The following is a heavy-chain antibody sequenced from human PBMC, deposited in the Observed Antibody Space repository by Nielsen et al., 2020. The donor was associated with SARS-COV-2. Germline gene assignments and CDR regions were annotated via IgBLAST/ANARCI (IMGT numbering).Heavy chain of an antibody. Sequence: SLKISCAASGFTFSSYGMHWVRQAPGKGLEWVAVISYDGSNKYYADSVKGRFTISRDNSKNTLYLQMNSLRAEDTAVYYCAKEGFGHYFDYWGQGTLVTVSS. CDR3: AKEGFGHYFDY. CDR2: ISYDGSNK. J-gene: IGHJ4*02. CDR1: GFTFSSYG. D-gene: IGHD3-10*01. V-gene: IGHV3-30*18.